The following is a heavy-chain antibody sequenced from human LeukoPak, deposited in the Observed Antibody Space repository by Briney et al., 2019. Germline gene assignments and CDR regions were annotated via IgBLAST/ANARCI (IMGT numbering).Heavy chain of an antibody. Sequence: PGGSLRLSCTASGFTFSDYYMSWIRQAPGKGLEWVSYISSSGSTIYYADSVKGRFTISRDNAKNSLYLQMNSPRAEDTAVYYCARSKEMATTFLDYWGQGTLVTVSS. CDR2: ISSSGSTI. CDR3: ARSKEMATTFLDY. CDR1: GFTFSDYY. V-gene: IGHV3-11*01. J-gene: IGHJ4*02. D-gene: IGHD5-24*01.